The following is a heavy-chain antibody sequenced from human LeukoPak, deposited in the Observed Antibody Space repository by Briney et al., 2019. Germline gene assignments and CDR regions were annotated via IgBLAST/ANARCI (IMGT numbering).Heavy chain of an antibody. D-gene: IGHD3-22*01. J-gene: IGHJ6*02. CDR3: ARDKRYYDSSGYYYVFAMDV. CDR2: IYYSGTT. CDR1: GDSIGSYY. V-gene: IGHV4-59*01. Sequence: SETLSLTCNVSGDSIGSYYWGWIRQPPGKGLEWIGYIYYSGTTNYNPSLKGRVTISVDTFKNQFSLKLSSVTAADTAVYYCARDKRYYDSSGYYYVFAMDVWGQGTTVTVSS.